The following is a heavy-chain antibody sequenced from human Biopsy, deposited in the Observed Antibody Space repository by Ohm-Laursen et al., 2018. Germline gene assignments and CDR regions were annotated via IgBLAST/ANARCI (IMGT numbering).Heavy chain of an antibody. CDR3: ARNTGWYGDLYYFDY. V-gene: IGHV1-46*01. Sequence: ASVKVSCKTSGYSFTSYYMHWVRQAPGQGLEWMGMINPSGSTTSYPQIFQGRVTMTRDTSKSTVYMELSSLRSADTAVYFCARNTGWYGDLYYFDYWGQGTLVIVSS. CDR1: GYSFTSYY. D-gene: IGHD6-19*01. CDR2: INPSGSTT. J-gene: IGHJ4*02.